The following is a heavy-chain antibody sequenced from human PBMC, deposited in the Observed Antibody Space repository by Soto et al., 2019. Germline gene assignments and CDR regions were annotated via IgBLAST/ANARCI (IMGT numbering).Heavy chain of an antibody. D-gene: IGHD6-6*01. CDR2: ISGSGGTT. CDR3: AKGVAVGFHFGSSTDRGFDP. J-gene: IGHJ5*02. CDR1: GFTFSNYA. Sequence: EVQLLESGGGLVQPGGSLRLSCAASGFTFSNYAMSWVRQAPGKGLEWVSIISGSGGTTYHADSVKDRFTISRDNSKNTFFLQMNSLRAEDTAVYYCAKGVAVGFHFGSSTDRGFDPWGQGTLVTVSS. V-gene: IGHV3-23*01.